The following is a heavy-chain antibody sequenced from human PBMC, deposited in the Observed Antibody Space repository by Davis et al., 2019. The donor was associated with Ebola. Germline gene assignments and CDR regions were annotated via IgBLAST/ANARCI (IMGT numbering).Heavy chain of an antibody. Sequence: PGGSLRLSCTVSAGSIRSYYWSWIRQPPGKGLEWMGYIYYSGNINYNPSLKSRVTFSVDTSKNQFSLKLSSVTAADTAVYYCARQIATTTAWFDPWGQGTLVTVSS. CDR1: AGSIRSYY. V-gene: IGHV4-59*08. CDR3: ARQIATTTAWFDP. D-gene: IGHD1-1*01. J-gene: IGHJ5*02. CDR2: IYYSGNI.